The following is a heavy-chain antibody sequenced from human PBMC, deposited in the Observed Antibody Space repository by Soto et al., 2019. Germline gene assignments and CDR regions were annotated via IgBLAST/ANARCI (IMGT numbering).Heavy chain of an antibody. CDR1: EFTFNSYA. J-gene: IGHJ4*02. D-gene: IGHD2-21*02. CDR2: IIGSGAIT. Sequence: PGGSLRLSCVASEFTFNSYAMSWVRQAPGMGLEWVSSIIGSGAITYYADSMKGRFTISRDNSKSTLYLQMNSLRVEDTALYYCAKDARDTGGNSGIDYWGQGTLVTVSS. CDR3: AKDARDTGGNSGIDY. V-gene: IGHV3-23*01.